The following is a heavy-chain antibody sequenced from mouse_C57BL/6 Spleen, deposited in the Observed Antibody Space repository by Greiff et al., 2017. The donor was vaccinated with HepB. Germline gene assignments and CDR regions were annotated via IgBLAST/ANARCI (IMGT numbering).Heavy chain of an antibody. D-gene: IGHD3-1*01. CDR1: GYTFTDYY. CDR2: INPNNGGT. V-gene: IGHV1-26*01. CDR3: ASGKRGSGCVPY. Sequence: EVQLQQSGPELVKPGASVKISCKASGYTFTDYYMNWVKQSPGKSLEWIGDINPNNGGTSYNQKFKGKATLTVDKSSSKAYMGLRSLISEDSADYYCASGKRGSGCVPYWGQGTTLTVSS. J-gene: IGHJ2*01.